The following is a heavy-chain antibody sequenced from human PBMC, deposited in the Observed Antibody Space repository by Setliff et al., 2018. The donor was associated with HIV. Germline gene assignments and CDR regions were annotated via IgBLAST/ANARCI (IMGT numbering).Heavy chain of an antibody. CDR1: GGSISTYY. D-gene: IGHD3-22*01. J-gene: IGHJ3*02. Sequence: SETLSLTCNVSGGSISTYYWSWIRPPPGKGLEWLGYVSYSGSTNFNPSLESRLAMSVDMSKNHFSLKLRSVTAADTAVYYCARHGHFYDSSSSDAFDIWGHGTMVTVS. CDR2: VSYSGST. V-gene: IGHV4-59*08. CDR3: ARHGHFYDSSSSDAFDI.